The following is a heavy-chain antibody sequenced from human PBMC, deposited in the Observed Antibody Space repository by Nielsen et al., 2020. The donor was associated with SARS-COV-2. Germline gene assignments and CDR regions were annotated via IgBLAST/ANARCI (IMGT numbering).Heavy chain of an antibody. CDR3: ARDWAVPAARSWFDP. D-gene: IGHD2-2*01. V-gene: IGHV1-18*01. Sequence: WVRQAPGQGLEWMGWISAYNGNTNYAQKVQGRVTMTTDTSTNTAYMELRSLRSDDTAMYYCARDWAVPAARSWFDPWGQGTLVTVSS. CDR2: ISAYNGNT. J-gene: IGHJ5*02.